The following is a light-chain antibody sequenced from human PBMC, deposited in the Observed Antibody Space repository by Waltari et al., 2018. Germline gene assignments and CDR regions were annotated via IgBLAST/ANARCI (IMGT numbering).Light chain of an antibody. J-gene: IGLJ3*02. Sequence: QSALTQPASASGSPGQSIPLSCPGTTRAVGCYNYVSLYQQHPGKAPKLMIDDVSKRPSGVSNRFSGSKSGNTASLTISGLQAEDEADYYCSSYTSSSTPLVFGGGTKLTVL. CDR3: SSYTSSSTPLV. CDR1: TRAVGCYNY. CDR2: DVS. V-gene: IGLV2-14*01.